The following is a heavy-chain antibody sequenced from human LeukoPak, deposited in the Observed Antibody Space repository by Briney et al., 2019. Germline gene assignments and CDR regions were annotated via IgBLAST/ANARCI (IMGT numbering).Heavy chain of an antibody. V-gene: IGHV3-48*03. D-gene: IGHD1-26*01. J-gene: IGHJ4*02. CDR2: ISSSGSTL. CDR1: GFTFSSYE. CDR3: ARELKGAIRFDY. Sequence: GGSLRLSCAASGFTFSSYEMNWVRQAPGKGLEWVSYISSSGSTLYYADSVKGRFTISRDNAKNSLYLQMNSLRAEDTAVYYCARELKGAIRFDYWGRGTLVTVFS.